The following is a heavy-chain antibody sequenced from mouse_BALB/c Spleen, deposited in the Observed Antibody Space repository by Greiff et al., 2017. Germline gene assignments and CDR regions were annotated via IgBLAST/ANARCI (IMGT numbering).Heavy chain of an antibody. Sequence: EVMLVESGGGLVKPGGSLKLSCAASGFAFSSYDMSWVRQTPEKRLEWVAYISSGGGSTYYPDTVKGRFTISRDNAKNTLYLQMSSLKSEDTAMYYCARHHGNYNMDYWGQGTSVTVSS. CDR2: ISSGGGST. CDR3: ARHHGNYNMDY. V-gene: IGHV5-12-1*01. CDR1: GFAFSSYD. D-gene: IGHD2-1*01. J-gene: IGHJ4*01.